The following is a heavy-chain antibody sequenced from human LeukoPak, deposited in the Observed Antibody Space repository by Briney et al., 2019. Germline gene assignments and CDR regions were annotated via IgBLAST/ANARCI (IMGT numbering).Heavy chain of an antibody. D-gene: IGHD5-18*01. CDR3: ARGRKWIQLWSLDY. CDR1: GGSFSGYY. CDR2: INHSGST. J-gene: IGHJ4*02. Sequence: SETLSLTCAVYGGSFSGYYWSWIRQPPGKGLEWIGEINHSGSTSYNPSLKSRVTISVDTSKNQFSLKLSSVTAADTAVYYCARGRKWIQLWSLDYWGQGTLVTVSS. V-gene: IGHV4-34*01.